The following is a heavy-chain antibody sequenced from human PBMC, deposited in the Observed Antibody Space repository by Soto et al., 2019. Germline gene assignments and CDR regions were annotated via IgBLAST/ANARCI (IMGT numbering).Heavy chain of an antibody. CDR3: TRRYHWNDNYFDT. Sequence: SETLSLTCTVSGASISVHSYYWTWIRQPPGKGLEWIGSSYYSGTTYFNPSLKSRATISVDTSKNQFSLRLTSVTAADTAIYYCTRRYHWNDNYFDTWGPGALVTVSS. CDR2: SYYSGTT. V-gene: IGHV4-39*01. CDR1: GASISVHSYY. D-gene: IGHD3-9*01. J-gene: IGHJ5*02.